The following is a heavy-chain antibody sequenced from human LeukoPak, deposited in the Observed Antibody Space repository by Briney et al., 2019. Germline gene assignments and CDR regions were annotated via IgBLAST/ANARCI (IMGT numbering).Heavy chain of an antibody. CDR1: GYTFTGYY. V-gene: IGHV1-18*04. CDR2: ISAYNNNT. CDR3: ARGARISSSWYSSV. D-gene: IGHD2-2*01. Sequence: ASVKVSCKASGYTFTGYYMHWVRQAPGQGLEWMGWISAYNNNTNYAQKFQGRLTTTTDTSTSTAYMELRSLRSDDTAVYYRARGARISSSWYSSVWGQGTLITVS. J-gene: IGHJ4*02.